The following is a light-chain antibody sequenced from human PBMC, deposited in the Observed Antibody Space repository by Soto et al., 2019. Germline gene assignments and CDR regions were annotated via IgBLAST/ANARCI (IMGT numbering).Light chain of an antibody. Sequence: QSVLTQPASVSGSPGQSITISCTGTSSDVGGYNLVSWYQQHPGKAPKVVIYDGNKRPSGISYRFSASKSGNTASLTISGLRTEDEADYYCCSYAGHSTFVFGSGTKVTVL. CDR2: DGN. V-gene: IGLV2-23*03. J-gene: IGLJ1*01. CDR1: SSDVGGYNL. CDR3: CSYAGHSTFV.